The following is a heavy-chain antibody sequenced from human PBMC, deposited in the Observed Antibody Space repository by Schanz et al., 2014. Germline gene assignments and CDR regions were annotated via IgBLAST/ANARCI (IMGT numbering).Heavy chain of an antibody. CDR1: GFTFISYD. D-gene: IGHD4-17*01. Sequence: AQLVESGGGVVQPGRSLRLSCVASGFTFISYDIHWVRQAPGKGLEWVANIKQDGSEKYYVDSVKGRFTISRDNAKKSLYLRMNSLRAEDTAVYYCARDAVTSVLTPGFYYWGQGTLVTVSS. CDR3: ARDAVTSVLTPGFYY. CDR2: IKQDGSEK. J-gene: IGHJ4*02. V-gene: IGHV3-7*01.